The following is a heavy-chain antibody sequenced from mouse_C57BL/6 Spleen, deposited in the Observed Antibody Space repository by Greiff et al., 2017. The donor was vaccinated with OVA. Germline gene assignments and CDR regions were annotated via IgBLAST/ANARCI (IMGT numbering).Heavy chain of an antibody. V-gene: IGHV1-50*01. J-gene: IGHJ3*01. CDR3: ARRDGSFAY. CDR2: IDPSDSYT. D-gene: IGHD2-3*01. Sequence: QVQLQQSGAELVKPGASVKLSCKASGYTFTSYWMQWVKQRPGQGLEWIGEIDPSDSYTNYNQKFKGKATLTVDTSSSTAYMQLSSLTSEDSAVYYCARRDGSFAYWGQGTLVTVSA. CDR1: GYTFTSYW.